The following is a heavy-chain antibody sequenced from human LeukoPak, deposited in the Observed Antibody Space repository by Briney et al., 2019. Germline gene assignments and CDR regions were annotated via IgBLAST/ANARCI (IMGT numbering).Heavy chain of an antibody. Sequence: PGGSLRLSCAASGFTFSSYEMNWVRQAPGKGLEWVSYISSSGSTIYYADSVKGRFTISRDNAKNSLYLQMNSLRAEDTAVYYCARWRENDYYWGQGTLVTVSS. D-gene: IGHD2-21*02. V-gene: IGHV3-48*03. J-gene: IGHJ4*02. CDR3: ARWRENDYY. CDR1: GFTFSSYE. CDR2: ISSSGSTI.